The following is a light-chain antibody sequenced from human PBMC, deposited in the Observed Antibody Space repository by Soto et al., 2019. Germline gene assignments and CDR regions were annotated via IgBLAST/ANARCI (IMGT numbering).Light chain of an antibody. J-gene: IGLJ2*01. Sequence: QSALTQPASVSGSPGQSITISCTGTSSDVDGYNYVSWYQQHPGKAPKLMIYEVSNRPSGVSNRFSGSKSGNTASLTISGLQAEDEADYYCSSYTSSGTLVVFGGGTKLTVL. V-gene: IGLV2-14*01. CDR1: SSDVDGYNY. CDR3: SSYTSSGTLVV. CDR2: EVS.